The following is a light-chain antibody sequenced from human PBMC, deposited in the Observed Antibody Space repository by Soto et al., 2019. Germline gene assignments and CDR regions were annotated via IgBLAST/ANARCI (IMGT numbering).Light chain of an antibody. J-gene: IGKJ1*01. CDR2: GAS. Sequence: EILMTQSPATLSVSPWERATRSCRSSQSVGSFLAWYQQKPGQAPRLLIYGASTRATGIPARFSGSGSGTEFTLTISSLQSEDFAVYYCQQFNNWPPWTFGQGTKVDIK. CDR3: QQFNNWPPWT. V-gene: IGKV3-15*01. CDR1: QSVGSF.